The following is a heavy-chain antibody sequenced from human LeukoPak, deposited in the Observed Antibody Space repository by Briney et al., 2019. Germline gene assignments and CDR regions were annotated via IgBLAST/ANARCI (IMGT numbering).Heavy chain of an antibody. J-gene: IGHJ1*01. D-gene: IGHD6-13*01. CDR3: ARVSGYSSSWYEYFQH. Sequence: SETLSLTCAVYGGSFSGYYWSWIRQPPGKGLEWIGKINHSGSTNYNPSLKSRVTISVDTSKNQFSLKLSSVTAADTAVYYCARVSGYSSSWYEYFQHWGQGTLVTVSS. CDR2: INHSGST. V-gene: IGHV4-34*01. CDR1: GGSFSGYY.